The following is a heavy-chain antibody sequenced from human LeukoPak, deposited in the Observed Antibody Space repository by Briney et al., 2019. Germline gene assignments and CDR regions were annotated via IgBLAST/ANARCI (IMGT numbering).Heavy chain of an antibody. J-gene: IGHJ4*02. V-gene: IGHV3-23*01. CDR3: AKDLFSSYGPTFFDY. CDR2: ISGSGGST. D-gene: IGHD6-6*01. CDR1: GFTFSSYA. Sequence: PGGSLRLSCAASGFTFSSYAMSWVRQAPGKGLEWVSAISGSGGSTYYADSVKGRFTISRDNSKNALYLQMNSLRAEDTAVYYCAKDLFSSYGPTFFDYWGQGTLVTVSS.